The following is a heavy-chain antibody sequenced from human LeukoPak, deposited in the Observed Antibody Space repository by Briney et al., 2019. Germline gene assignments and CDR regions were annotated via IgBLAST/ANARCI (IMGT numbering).Heavy chain of an antibody. CDR1: GFTFDDYG. V-gene: IGHV3-20*04. D-gene: IGHD3-9*01. CDR2: INWNGGST. J-gene: IGHJ4*02. Sequence: GGSLRLSCAASGFTFDDYGMSWVRQAPGKGLEWVSGINWNGGSTSYADSVKGRFTISRDNAKNSLYLQMNSLRAEDTALYYCARGGRYDILTGYSFDYWGQGTLVTVSS. CDR3: ARGGRYDILTGYSFDY.